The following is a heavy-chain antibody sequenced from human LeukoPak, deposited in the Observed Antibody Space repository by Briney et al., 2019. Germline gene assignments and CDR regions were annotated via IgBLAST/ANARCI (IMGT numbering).Heavy chain of an antibody. CDR2: IKPDGSEK. CDR3: ARLAVTPYFDY. D-gene: IGHD4-17*01. Sequence: GGSLRLSCVASGFTFSTYWMAWVRQPRGKGLEWVANIKPDGSEKYYVDPVKGRFTISRDNAKNSLYLQMNSLRAEDTAVYYCARLAVTPYFDYWGQGTLVTVSS. V-gene: IGHV3-7*01. J-gene: IGHJ4*02. CDR1: GFTFSTYW.